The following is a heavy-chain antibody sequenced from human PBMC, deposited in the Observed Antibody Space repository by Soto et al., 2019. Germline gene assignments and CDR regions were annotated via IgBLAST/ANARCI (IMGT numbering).Heavy chain of an antibody. CDR1: GFTFSSYA. D-gene: IGHD1-26*01. J-gene: IGHJ4*02. CDR3: AKVLSSGSYSGALEY. V-gene: IGHV3-30-3*01. CDR2: ISYDGSNK. Sequence: GGSLRLSCAASGFTFSSYAMHWVRQAPGKGLEWVAVISYDGSNKYYADSAKGRFTISRDNSKNTLYLQMNSLRVEDTAVYYCAKVLSSGSYSGALEYWGQGALVTVSS.